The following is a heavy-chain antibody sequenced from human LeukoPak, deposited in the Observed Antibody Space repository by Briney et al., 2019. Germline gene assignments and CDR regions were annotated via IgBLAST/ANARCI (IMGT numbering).Heavy chain of an antibody. J-gene: IGHJ3*02. CDR1: GYTFTSYG. D-gene: IGHD3-16*02. CDR3: ARDQDDYVWGSYRYNPSPVPVDI. V-gene: IGHV1-18*01. Sequence: ASVKVSCKASGYTFTSYGISWVRQAPGQGLEWMGWISAYNGNTNYAQKFQGRVTITADKSTSTAYMELSSLRSEDTAVYYCARDQDDYVWGSYRYNPSPVPVDIWGQGTMVTVSS. CDR2: ISAYNGNT.